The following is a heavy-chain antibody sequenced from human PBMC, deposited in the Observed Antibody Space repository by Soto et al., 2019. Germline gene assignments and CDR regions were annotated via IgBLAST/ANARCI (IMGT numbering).Heavy chain of an antibody. CDR1: GGSISSSNW. V-gene: IGHV4-4*02. D-gene: IGHD1-26*01. J-gene: IGHJ3*02. CDR2: IYHSGST. Sequence: TSETLSLTCAVSGGSISSSNWWSWVRQPPGKGLEWIGEIYHSGSTNYNPSLKSRVTISVDKSKNQFSLKLSSVTAADTAVYYCARASEVGATTRDAFDIWGQGTMVT. CDR3: ARASEVGATTRDAFDI.